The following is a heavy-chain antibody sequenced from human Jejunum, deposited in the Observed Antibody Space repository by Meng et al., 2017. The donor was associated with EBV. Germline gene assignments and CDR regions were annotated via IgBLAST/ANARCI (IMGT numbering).Heavy chain of an antibody. CDR2: INHSGST. CDR1: CGSFSGYY. CDR3: ARVAFSYTTRSLDS. Sequence: VQLQERGRGMLKPSVPLSLPCSVDCGSFSGYYWGVIRQHPGEGLGWIGEINHSGSTNYNPSLRSRVTISVETSKNQFSLMLNSVTAADTAVYYCARVAFSYTTRSLDSWGQGTLVTVSS. J-gene: IGHJ4*02. V-gene: IGHV4-34*01. D-gene: IGHD3-16*02.